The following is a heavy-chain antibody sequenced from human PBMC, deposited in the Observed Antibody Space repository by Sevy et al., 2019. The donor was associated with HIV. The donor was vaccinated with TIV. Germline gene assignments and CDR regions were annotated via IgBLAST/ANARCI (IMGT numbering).Heavy chain of an antibody. CDR2: IIPLSTTT. D-gene: IGHD5-12*01. V-gene: IGHV1-69*13. J-gene: IGHJ4*02. Sequence: ASVKVSCKASGGPFSSFAFSWVRQAPGQGLEWMGGIIPLSTTTNYAQKFQGRVTITADESTSTAYMELSILTSDDTAVYYCATVGGYSAFEGPYYIDYWGQGTLVTVSS. CDR1: GGPFSSFA. CDR3: ATVGGYSAFEGPYYIDY.